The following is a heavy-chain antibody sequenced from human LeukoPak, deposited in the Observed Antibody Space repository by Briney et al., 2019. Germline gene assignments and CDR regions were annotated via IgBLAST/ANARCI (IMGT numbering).Heavy chain of an antibody. D-gene: IGHD2-2*01. V-gene: IGHV3-21*01. CDR2: ISSSSSYI. CDR3: VMQDNVVVQTARGFDS. Sequence: GGSLRLSCAASGFTSSSYSMNWVRQAPGKGLEWVSSISSSSSYIYYADSVKGRFTISRDNAKNSLYLQMNSLRAEDTAVYYCVMQDNVVVQTARGFDSWGQGTLVTVSP. CDR1: GFTSSSYS. J-gene: IGHJ4*02.